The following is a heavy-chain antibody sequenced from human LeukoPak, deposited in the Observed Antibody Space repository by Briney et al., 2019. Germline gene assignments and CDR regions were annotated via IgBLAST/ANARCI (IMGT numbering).Heavy chain of an antibody. J-gene: IGHJ4*02. V-gene: IGHV3-21*01. D-gene: IGHD1-26*01. CDR1: GFTFSSYS. CDR3: ARAKYSMDSFDY. CDR2: ISSGSSYI. Sequence: GGSLRLSCAASGFTFSSYSMNWVRQAPGKGLEWVSSISSGSSYIYYADSVKGRFTISRDNAKNSLYLQMNSLRAEDTAVYYCARAKYSMDSFDYWGQGTLVTVSS.